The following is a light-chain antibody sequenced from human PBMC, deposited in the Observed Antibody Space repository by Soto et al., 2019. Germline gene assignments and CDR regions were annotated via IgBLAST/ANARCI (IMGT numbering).Light chain of an antibody. CDR2: DAS. CDR3: QQRSNWPPYT. CDR1: QSVSSY. V-gene: IGKV3-11*01. J-gene: IGKJ2*01. Sequence: EIVLTQSPATLSLTAGERATLSCRASQSVSSYLAWYQQKPGQAPRLLIYDASNRATGIPARFSGSGSGTDFTLTISSLEPADFAVYYCQQRSNWPPYTFGQGTKLEIK.